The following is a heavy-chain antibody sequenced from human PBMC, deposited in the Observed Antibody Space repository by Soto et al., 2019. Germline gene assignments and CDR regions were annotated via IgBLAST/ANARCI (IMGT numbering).Heavy chain of an antibody. CDR1: GFAFSDFW. V-gene: IGHV3-7*01. J-gene: IGHJ6*03. CDR3: ARDYYYYIDV. Sequence: GGSLRLSCAASGFAFSDFWMTWVRQAPGKGLEWVANIKQDGSEKGYVDSLEGRFTISRDNTKNSLYLQMNSLRAEDTAVYYCARDYYYYIDVWGKGTAVTVSS. CDR2: IKQDGSEK.